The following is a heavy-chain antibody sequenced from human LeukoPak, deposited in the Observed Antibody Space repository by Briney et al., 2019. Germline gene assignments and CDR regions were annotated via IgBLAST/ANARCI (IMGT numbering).Heavy chain of an antibody. CDR1: GYTFSSYG. D-gene: IGHD1-26*01. Sequence: VASVKVSCKASGYTFSSYGISWVRQAPGQGLEWMGWVNPNSADTHYAQKFQGRVTMTRDTSISTAYMELSRLRSDDTAVYYCSRGRRILVGDTNAGDFFDYWGQGTLVTVSS. J-gene: IGHJ4*02. CDR2: VNPNSADT. V-gene: IGHV1-2*02. CDR3: SRGRRILVGDTNAGDFFDY.